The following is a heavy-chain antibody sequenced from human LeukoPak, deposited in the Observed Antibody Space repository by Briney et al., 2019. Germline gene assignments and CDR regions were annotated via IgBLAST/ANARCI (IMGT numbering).Heavy chain of an antibody. CDR1: GFTFDDYA. D-gene: IGHD3-22*01. CDR2: ISWNSGSI. Sequence: GGSPRLSCAASGFTFDDYAMHWVRQAPGKGLEWVSGISWNSGSIGYADSVKGRFTISRDNAKNSLYLQMNSLRAEDTALYYCAKVGYYDSSGYVGAFDIWGQGTMVTVSS. V-gene: IGHV3-9*01. CDR3: AKVGYYDSSGYVGAFDI. J-gene: IGHJ3*02.